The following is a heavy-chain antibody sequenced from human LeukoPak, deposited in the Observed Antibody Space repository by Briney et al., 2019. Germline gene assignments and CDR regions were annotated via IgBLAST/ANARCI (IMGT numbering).Heavy chain of an antibody. V-gene: IGHV1-69*01. J-gene: IGHJ4*02. CDR1: GGTFSSYA. Sequence: GASVKVSCKASGGTFSSYAISWVRQAPGQGLEWMGGIIPIFGTANYAQKFQGRVTITADESTSTAYMELSSLRSEDTAVYYCAEAYTSNYYDSSGYSNPFDYWGQGTLVPVSS. CDR2: IIPIFGTA. CDR3: AEAYTSNYYDSSGYSNPFDY. D-gene: IGHD3-22*01.